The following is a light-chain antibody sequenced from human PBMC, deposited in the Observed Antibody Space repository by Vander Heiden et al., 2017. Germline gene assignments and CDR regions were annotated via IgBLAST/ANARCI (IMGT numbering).Light chain of an antibody. CDR3: QRDSSAPLT. CDR2: WAS. CDR1: QSVLYSANNKNY. V-gene: IGKV4-1*01. J-gene: IGKJ4*01. Sequence: DIVMTQSPDSLAVSLGERATINCKSSQSVLYSANNKNYLAWYQQKPGQPPKLLIYWASTRKSGVPDRFSGSGSGTDFTLTISSLQAEDLALYYCQRDSSAPLTFGGGTKVEIK.